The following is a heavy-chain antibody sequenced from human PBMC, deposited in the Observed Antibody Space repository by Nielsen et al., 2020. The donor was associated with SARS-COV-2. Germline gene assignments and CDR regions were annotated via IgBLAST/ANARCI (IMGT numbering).Heavy chain of an antibody. Sequence: ASVKVSCRAPGYTFTSYGISWVRQAPGQGLEWMGWINTNTGNPTYAQGFTGRFVFSLDTSVSTAYLQISSLKAEDTAVYYCARVQLVNPYLTLPHFDYWGQGTLVTVSS. CDR1: GYTFTSYG. V-gene: IGHV7-4-1*02. CDR2: INTNTGNP. D-gene: IGHD6-13*01. J-gene: IGHJ4*02. CDR3: ARVQLVNPYLTLPHFDY.